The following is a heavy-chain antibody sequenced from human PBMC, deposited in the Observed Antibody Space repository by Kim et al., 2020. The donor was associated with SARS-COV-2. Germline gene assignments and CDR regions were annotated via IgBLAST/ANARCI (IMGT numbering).Heavy chain of an antibody. CDR2: IYYSGST. CDR3: ARHGDYDFWSGYSYYYGMDV. Sequence: SETLSLTCTVSGGSISSSSYYWGWIRQPPGKGLEWIGSIYYSGSTYYNPSLKSRVTISVDTSKNQFSLKLSSVTAADTAVYYCARHGDYDFWSGYSYYYGMDVWGQGTTVTVSS. CDR1: GGSISSSSYY. J-gene: IGHJ6*02. D-gene: IGHD3-3*01. V-gene: IGHV4-39*01.